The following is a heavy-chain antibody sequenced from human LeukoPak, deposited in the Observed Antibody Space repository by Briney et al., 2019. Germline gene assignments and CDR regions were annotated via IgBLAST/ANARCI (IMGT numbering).Heavy chain of an antibody. V-gene: IGHV4-38-2*02. D-gene: IGHD4-17*01. CDR1: GYSISSGYY. J-gene: IGHJ5*02. Sequence: PSETLSLTCTVSGYSISSGYYWSWIRQPPGKGLEWIGSMSYSGRTYYNPSLKTRVTVSLDTSKNQFSLNLISVTAADTAVYYCARSPQGTATTANWLDPWGQGTLVTVSS. CDR2: MSYSGRT. CDR3: ARSPQGTATTANWLDP.